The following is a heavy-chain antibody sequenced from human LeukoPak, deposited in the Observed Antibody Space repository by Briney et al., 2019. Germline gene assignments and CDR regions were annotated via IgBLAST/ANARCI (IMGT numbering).Heavy chain of an antibody. V-gene: IGHV4-59*01. Sequence: SETLSLTCTVSGGSISNKYWSWIRQPPGKGLEWIGYIYYSGSTNYNPSLKSRVTISVDTSKNQFSLKLSSVTAADTAVYYCARGRYYYDSSGYYPYYYFDYWGQGTLVTVSS. CDR1: GGSISNKY. CDR3: ARGRYYYDSSGYYPYYYFDY. J-gene: IGHJ4*02. CDR2: IYYSGST. D-gene: IGHD3-22*01.